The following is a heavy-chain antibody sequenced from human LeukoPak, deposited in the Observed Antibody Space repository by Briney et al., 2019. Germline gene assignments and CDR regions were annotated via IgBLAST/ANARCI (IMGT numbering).Heavy chain of an antibody. Sequence: HTGGSLRLSCAASGFTFSSSWMSWVRQAPGKGLEWVANIKPDGSENFHVDSVKGRFTIFRDNSKSSLSLQVNSLRAEDTAVYYCARYGLTAALDFWGQGTLITVSS. J-gene: IGHJ4*02. V-gene: IGHV3-7*01. CDR3: ARYGLTAALDF. CDR2: IKPDGSEN. CDR1: GFTFSSSW. D-gene: IGHD2-21*02.